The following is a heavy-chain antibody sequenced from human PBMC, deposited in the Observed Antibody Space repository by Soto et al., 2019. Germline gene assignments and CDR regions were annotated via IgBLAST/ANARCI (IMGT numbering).Heavy chain of an antibody. CDR2: IYYSGST. Sequence: PSETLSLTCTVSGGSISSGDYYWSWIRQPPGKGLEWIGYIYYSGSTYYNPSLKSRVTISVDTSKNQFSLKLSSVTAADTAVYYCARERGSYGSGNYYYYGMDVWGQGTKVTVSS. D-gene: IGHD3-10*01. CDR3: ARERGSYGSGNYYYYGMDV. CDR1: GGSISSGDYY. J-gene: IGHJ6*02. V-gene: IGHV4-30-4*01.